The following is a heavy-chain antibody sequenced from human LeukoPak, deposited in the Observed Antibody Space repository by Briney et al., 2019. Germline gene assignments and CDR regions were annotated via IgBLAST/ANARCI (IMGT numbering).Heavy chain of an antibody. CDR1: GFTFSDYY. V-gene: IGHV4-38-2*01. CDR3: ARVSSITIFGVVKRPAGAFDI. D-gene: IGHD3-3*01. J-gene: IGHJ3*02. CDR2: IYYSGST. Sequence: GSLRLFCAASGFTFSDYYMTWIRQPPGKGLEWIGSIYYSGSTYYNPSLKSRVTISVDTSKNHFSLKLSSVTAADTAVYYCARVSSITIFGVVKRPAGAFDIWGQGTMVTVSS.